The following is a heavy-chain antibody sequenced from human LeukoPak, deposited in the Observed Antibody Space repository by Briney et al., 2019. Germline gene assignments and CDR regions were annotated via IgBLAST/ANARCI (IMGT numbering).Heavy chain of an antibody. Sequence: GRSLRLSCAASGFTFSSYGMHWVRQAPGKGLEWVAVISYDGSNKYYADSVKGRFTISRDNSKNTLYLQMNSLRAEDTAVYYCAKNYREAGLSFDYWGQGTLVTVSS. CDR2: ISYDGSNK. D-gene: IGHD1-7*01. J-gene: IGHJ4*02. V-gene: IGHV3-30*18. CDR1: GFTFSSYG. CDR3: AKNYREAGLSFDY.